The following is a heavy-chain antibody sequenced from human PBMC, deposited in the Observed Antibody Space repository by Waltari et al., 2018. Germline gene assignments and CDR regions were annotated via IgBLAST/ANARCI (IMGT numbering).Heavy chain of an antibody. CDR1: GDSITSTYW. Sequence: QLQLQESGPGLVKPSGTLSLKCAVSGDSITSTYWWSWVRQSPQKGLEWIGQVQGSGKTNYNPSFGSRVTSSMDPSRNPCTLEVTSAAAADTAILYRARQRGTGLYLDTRGPGTLV. V-gene: IGHV4-4*02. J-gene: IGHJ4*02. D-gene: IGHD7-27*01. CDR3: ARQRGTGLYLDT. CDR2: VQGSGKT.